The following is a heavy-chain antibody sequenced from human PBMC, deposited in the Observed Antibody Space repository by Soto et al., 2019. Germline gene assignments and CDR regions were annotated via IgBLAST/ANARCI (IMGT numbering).Heavy chain of an antibody. CDR2: IYSDGGT. J-gene: IGHJ4*02. Sequence: EVQLVETGGGLIQPGGSLRLSCAASGFTVSSNYMSWVRQVPGKGLEWVSVIYSDGGTYYAGSVKGRFTISRDNSKNTVYLQMNSLRAEDAAVYYCATPSGGYWGQGTLVTISS. V-gene: IGHV3-53*02. D-gene: IGHD6-25*01. CDR3: ATPSGGY. CDR1: GFTVSSNY.